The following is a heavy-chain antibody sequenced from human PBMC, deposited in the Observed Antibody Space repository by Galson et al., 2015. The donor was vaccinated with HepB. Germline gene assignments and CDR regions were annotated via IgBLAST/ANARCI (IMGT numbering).Heavy chain of an antibody. V-gene: IGHV7-4-1*02. CDR3: ARVVDFWSGYGSSGGYGLDV. D-gene: IGHD3-3*01. Sequence: SVKVSCKASGYTFTRYAMNWVRQVPGQGLEWMGWINTNTGNPTYGQDFIGRFVFSLDTSGGTAYLQISSLKAEDTAVYYCARVVDFWSGYGSSGGYGLDVWGQGTTVTVSS. CDR1: GYTFTRYA. CDR2: INTNTGNP. J-gene: IGHJ6*02.